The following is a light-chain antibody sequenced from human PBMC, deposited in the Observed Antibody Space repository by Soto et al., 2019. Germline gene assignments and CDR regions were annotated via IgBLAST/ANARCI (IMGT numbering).Light chain of an antibody. CDR2: DAS. Sequence: EIVLTQSPATLSLSPGERATLSCRASQTVRSNLAWYQQKPGQAPRLLIYDASNRATGIPARFSGSGSGTDFTLAIGSLEPEDLAVYYCQHRSNWPWTFGQGTKVEIK. CDR1: QTVRSN. V-gene: IGKV3-11*01. CDR3: QHRSNWPWT. J-gene: IGKJ1*01.